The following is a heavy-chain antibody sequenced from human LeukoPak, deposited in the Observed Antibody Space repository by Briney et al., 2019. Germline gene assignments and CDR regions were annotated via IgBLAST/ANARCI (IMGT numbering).Heavy chain of an antibody. CDR1: GFTFSSHA. Sequence: GGSLRLSCAPSGFTFSSHAMSWVRQAPGKGLEGVSGISGNGANTYYADSVKGRFTISRDNSKNTLYLQMNSLRAEDTAVYYCARSTYSSGWRDYWGQGTLLTVSS. D-gene: IGHD6-25*01. J-gene: IGHJ4*02. CDR3: ARSTYSSGWRDY. V-gene: IGHV3-23*01. CDR2: ISGNGANT.